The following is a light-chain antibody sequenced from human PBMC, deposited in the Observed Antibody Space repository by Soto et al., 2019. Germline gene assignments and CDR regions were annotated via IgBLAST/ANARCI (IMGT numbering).Light chain of an antibody. CDR1: QGISSF. Sequence: DIQLTQSPSFLSASVGDRVTITCRASQGISSFLAWYQQKPGGTPKLLIYAASTLQSGVPSRFSGSGSGTDFTLTITSLQPEYFATYYCQQLHTYPYTFGQGTKLEIK. V-gene: IGKV1-9*01. CDR3: QQLHTYPYT. CDR2: AAS. J-gene: IGKJ2*01.